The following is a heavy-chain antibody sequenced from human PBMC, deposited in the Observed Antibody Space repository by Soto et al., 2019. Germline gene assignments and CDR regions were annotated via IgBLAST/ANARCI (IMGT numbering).Heavy chain of an antibody. D-gene: IGHD5-18*01. CDR1: GFTFTDYY. CDR3: ARDQRGYNYGFSFDQ. V-gene: IGHV3-11*05. J-gene: IGHJ4*02. Sequence: GGSLRLSCAASGFTFTDYYMSWIRQAPGRGLEWLSYISSRSSYTNYADSVKGRFTISRDNAKNSLYLEMNSLRVEDTAVYYCARDQRGYNYGFSFDQWGQGILVTVSS. CDR2: ISSRSSYT.